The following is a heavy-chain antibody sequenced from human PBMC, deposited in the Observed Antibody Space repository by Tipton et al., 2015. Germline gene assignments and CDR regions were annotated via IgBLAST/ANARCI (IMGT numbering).Heavy chain of an antibody. V-gene: IGHV4-39*01. CDR1: GASISRGRV. CDR3: ARARGRHGGLFDS. CDR2: LYYNDNI. J-gene: IGHJ4*02. Sequence: TLSLTCTVSGASISRGRVWGWIRQPPGKGLEWIVSLYYNDNIYYNPSLQSRVAMSADTSRNQFSLNLTSVTAADTSVYYCARARGRHGGLFDSWGQGILVTVSS. D-gene: IGHD4-23*01.